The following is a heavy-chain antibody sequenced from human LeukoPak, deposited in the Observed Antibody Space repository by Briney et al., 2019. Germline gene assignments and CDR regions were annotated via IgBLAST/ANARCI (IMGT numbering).Heavy chain of an antibody. J-gene: IGHJ4*02. Sequence: SETLSLTCTVSGGSISSYCWSWIRQPPGKGLEWIGYIFYSGSTNYNPSLKSRVTISVDTSKNQFSLKLSSVTAADTAVYYCVRSDDFWSGYYGYWGQGTLGTVSS. D-gene: IGHD3-3*01. V-gene: IGHV4-59*01. CDR1: GGSISSYC. CDR2: IFYSGST. CDR3: VRSDDFWSGYYGY.